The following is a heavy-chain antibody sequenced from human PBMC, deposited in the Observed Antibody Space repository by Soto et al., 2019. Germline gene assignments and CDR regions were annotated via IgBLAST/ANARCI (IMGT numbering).Heavy chain of an antibody. Sequence: GASVKVSCKASGYTFSSYAISWVRQAPGQGLEWMGGIIPIFGTANYAQKFQGRVTITADESTSTAYMELSSLRSEDTAVYYCARDGTLDYYDSSYDAFDIWGQGTMVTVSS. CDR3: ARDGTLDYYDSSYDAFDI. J-gene: IGHJ3*02. CDR1: GYTFSSYA. D-gene: IGHD3-22*01. V-gene: IGHV1-69*13. CDR2: IIPIFGTA.